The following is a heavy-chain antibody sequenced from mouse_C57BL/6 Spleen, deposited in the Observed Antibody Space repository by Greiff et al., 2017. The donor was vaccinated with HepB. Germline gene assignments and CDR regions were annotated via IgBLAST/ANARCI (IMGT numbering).Heavy chain of an antibody. CDR3: ARRDYYGSGDY. V-gene: IGHV1-52*01. D-gene: IGHD1-1*01. CDR2: IDPSDSET. Sequence: QVQLQQPGAELVRPGSSVKLSCKASGYTFTSYWMHWVKQRPIQGLEWIGNIDPSDSETHYNQKFKDKATLTVDKSSSTAYMQLSSLTSEDSAVYYCARRDYYGSGDYWGQGTTLTVSS. J-gene: IGHJ2*01. CDR1: GYTFTSYW.